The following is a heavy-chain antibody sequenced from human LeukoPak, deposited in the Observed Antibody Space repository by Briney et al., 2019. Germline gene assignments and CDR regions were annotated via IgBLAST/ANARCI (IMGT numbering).Heavy chain of an antibody. CDR1: GYTFTSYG. Sequence: ASVKVSCKASGYTFTSYGISWVRQAPGQGLEWMGWISAYNGNTNCAQKLQGRVTMTTDTSTSTAYMELRSLRSDDTAVYYCARDPGYCSSTSCLTFDYWGQGTLVTVSS. CDR2: ISAYNGNT. V-gene: IGHV1-18*01. J-gene: IGHJ4*02. CDR3: ARDPGYCSSTSCLTFDY. D-gene: IGHD2-2*01.